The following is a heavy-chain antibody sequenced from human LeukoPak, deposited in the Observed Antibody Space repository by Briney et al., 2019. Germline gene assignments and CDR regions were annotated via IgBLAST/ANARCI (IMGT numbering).Heavy chain of an antibody. D-gene: IGHD6-25*01. J-gene: IGHJ3*02. CDR1: GFTFSTYG. CDR2: IWYDGSKT. CDR3: ARDTAQRAFDI. Sequence: SGGSLRLSCAASGFTFSTYGMHWVRQSPGKGLEWVAVIWYDGSKTHYRDSVKGRFTISRDNSKNTLYLEMNSLRAEDTAVYYCARDTAQRAFDIWGQGTMVTVSS. V-gene: IGHV3-33*01.